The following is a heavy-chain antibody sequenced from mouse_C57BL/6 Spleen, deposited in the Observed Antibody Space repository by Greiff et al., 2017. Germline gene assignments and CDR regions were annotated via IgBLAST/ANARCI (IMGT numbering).Heavy chain of an antibody. D-gene: IGHD1-1*01. V-gene: IGHV1-55*01. Sequence: VQLRQPGAELVKPGASVKMSCKASGYTFTSYWITWVKQRPGQGLEWIGDIYPGSGSTNYNEKFKSKATVAVDTSTSTAYMQRSSLTSEDSAVYYCAKGGYYGSSYDFGCWGQRTTLTASS. CDR2: IYPGSGST. CDR3: AKGGYYGSSYDFGC. J-gene: IGHJ2*01. CDR1: GYTFTSYW.